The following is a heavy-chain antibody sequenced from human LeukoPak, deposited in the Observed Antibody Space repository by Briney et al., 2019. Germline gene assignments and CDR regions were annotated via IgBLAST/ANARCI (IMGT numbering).Heavy chain of an antibody. D-gene: IGHD6-6*01. V-gene: IGHV3-74*01. J-gene: IGHJ4*02. Sequence: PGGSLRLSCAASGFSFSSYWMRWVRQAPGEGLVWVSRICSVVSSTTYADAGRGRVTISRDNAKNTLYLQMNSLSVEDTAVYYCARGYSSSSGRAFDYWGQGTLVTVSP. CDR3: ARGYSSSSGRAFDY. CDR1: GFSFSSYW. CDR2: ICSVVSST.